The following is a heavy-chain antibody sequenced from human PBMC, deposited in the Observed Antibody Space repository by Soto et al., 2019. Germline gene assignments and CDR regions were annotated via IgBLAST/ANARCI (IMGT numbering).Heavy chain of an antibody. V-gene: IGHV4-59*01. CDR2: IYYSGST. CDR1: GGSISGYY. J-gene: IGHJ4*02. D-gene: IGHD6-6*01. CDR3: EKVRDDHSYFFDY. Sequence: SETLSLTCTVPGGSISGYYWSWIRQPPGKGLEWIGYIYYSGSTTYNPSLKSPVTISVDTSRNQFSLKPSSVTAADTAVYYCEKVRDDHSYFFDYWGQGTLVTVSS.